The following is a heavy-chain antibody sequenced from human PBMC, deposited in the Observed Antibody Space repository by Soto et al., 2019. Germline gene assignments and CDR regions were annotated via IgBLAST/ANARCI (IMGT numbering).Heavy chain of an antibody. CDR1: GGSISSGDYY. V-gene: IGHV4-30-4*01. Sequence: SETLSLTCTVSGGSISSGDYYWSWIRQPPGKGLEWIGYIYYSGSTYYNPSLKSRVTISVDTSKNQFSLKLSSVTAADTAVYYCARTYYDYVWGSYRDEAFDIWGQGTMVTVSS. J-gene: IGHJ3*02. CDR3: ARTYYDYVWGSYRDEAFDI. CDR2: IYYSGST. D-gene: IGHD3-16*02.